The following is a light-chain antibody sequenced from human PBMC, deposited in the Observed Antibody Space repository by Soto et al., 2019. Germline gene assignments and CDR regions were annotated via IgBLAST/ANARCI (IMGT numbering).Light chain of an antibody. Sequence: EIVMTQSPATLSVSPGERATLSCRASQSVSSNLAWYQQKPGQAPRLLIYGASTRATGIPARFSGSGSGTEITLTSSILQSEDFAVYYFQQYKNLPFQLLSFGGGTMLEI. CDR2: GAS. CDR1: QSVSSN. CDR3: QQYKNLPFQLLS. V-gene: IGKV3-15*01. J-gene: IGKJ4*01.